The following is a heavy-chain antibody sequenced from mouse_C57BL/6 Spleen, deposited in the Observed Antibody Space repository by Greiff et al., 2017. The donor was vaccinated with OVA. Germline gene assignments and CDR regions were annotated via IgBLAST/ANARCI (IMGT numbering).Heavy chain of an antibody. CDR2: ISDGGSYT. CDR1: GFTFSSYA. Sequence: EVKVEESGGGLVKPGGSLKLSCAASGFTFSSYAMSWVRQTPEKRLEWVATISDGGSYTYYPDNVKGRFTISRDNAKNNLYLQMSHLKSEDTAMYYCARTIYYYGSSSYYFDYWGQGTTLTVSS. V-gene: IGHV5-4*03. D-gene: IGHD1-1*01. J-gene: IGHJ2*01. CDR3: ARTIYYYGSSSYYFDY.